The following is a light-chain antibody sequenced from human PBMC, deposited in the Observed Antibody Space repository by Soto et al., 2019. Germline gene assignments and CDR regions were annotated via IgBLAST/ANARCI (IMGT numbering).Light chain of an antibody. Sequence: QSALTQPPSASGSPGQSVTISCTGTSSDVGGYDYVSWYQQHPGRAPRLMIYEVSKRPSGVPDRFSGSKSGNTASLTVSGLQAEDEADYFCSSYADTLYVFGTGTQLTVL. CDR2: EVS. CDR3: SSYADTLYV. V-gene: IGLV2-8*01. J-gene: IGLJ1*01. CDR1: SSDVGGYDY.